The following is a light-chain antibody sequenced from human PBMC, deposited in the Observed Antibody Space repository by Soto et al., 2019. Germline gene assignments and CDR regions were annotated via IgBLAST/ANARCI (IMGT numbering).Light chain of an antibody. J-gene: IGKJ3*01. CDR2: AAS. Sequence: DLQMTQSPSALSASVGDTVTITCRTGQNIGTYLNWYQQKPGKAPKLLVYAASSLQTGVPSRFSGSGSGTDFTLTISSLQPEDFATYYCQQSYSSLSTFGPGTKVDVK. CDR1: QNIGTY. V-gene: IGKV1-39*01. CDR3: QQSYSSLST.